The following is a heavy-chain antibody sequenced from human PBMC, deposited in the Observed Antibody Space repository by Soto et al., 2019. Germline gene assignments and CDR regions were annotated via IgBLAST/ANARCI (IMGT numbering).Heavy chain of an antibody. D-gene: IGHD6-13*01. Sequence: PGGSLRLSCAASGFTFSSYAMSWVRQAPGKGLEWVSAISGSGGSTYYADSVKGRFTISRDNSKNTLYLQMNSLRAEDTAVYYCAKAQYSSSWWNYYGMDVWGQGTTVTVSS. V-gene: IGHV3-23*01. J-gene: IGHJ6*02. CDR3: AKAQYSSSWWNYYGMDV. CDR2: ISGSGGST. CDR1: GFTFSSYA.